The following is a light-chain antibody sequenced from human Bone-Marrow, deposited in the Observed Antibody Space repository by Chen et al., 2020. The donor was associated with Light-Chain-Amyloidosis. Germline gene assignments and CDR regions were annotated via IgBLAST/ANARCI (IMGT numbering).Light chain of an antibody. J-gene: IGKJ3*01. Sequence: DIVMTQSPLSLPVTPAEPASISCRSSQSLLHSNGYNYLDWYLQKPGQSPQLLIYMVSNRASGVPYRFSGSGSGTEFTLKISRVEAEDVGVYYCMQAIDTPFTFGPGTKVDIK. CDR1: QSLLHSNGYNY. V-gene: IGKV2-28*01. CDR2: MVS. CDR3: MQAIDTPFT.